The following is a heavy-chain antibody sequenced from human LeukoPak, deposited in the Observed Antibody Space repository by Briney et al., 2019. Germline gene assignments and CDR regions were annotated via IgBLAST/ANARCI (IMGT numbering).Heavy chain of an antibody. Sequence: PSETLSLTCAVYGGSFSGYYWSWIRQPPGKGLEWIGEINHSGSTNYNPSLKSRVTISVDTSKNQFSLKLSSVTAADTTVYYCARVRAARTPFSSNYYYYYMDVWGKGTTVTVSS. J-gene: IGHJ6*03. CDR1: GGSFSGYY. V-gene: IGHV4-34*01. CDR2: INHSGST. CDR3: ARVRAARTPFSSNYYYYYMDV. D-gene: IGHD6-6*01.